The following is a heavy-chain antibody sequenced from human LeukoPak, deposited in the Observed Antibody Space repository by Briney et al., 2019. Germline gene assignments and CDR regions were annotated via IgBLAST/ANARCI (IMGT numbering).Heavy chain of an antibody. CDR1: GFTFSDYI. Sequence: KSGGSLRLSCAASGFTFSDYIMNWVRQAPGKRLEWVSYISSSSNYIYYADSVKGRFTISRDNAKNSLYLQMNSLRAEDTAVYYRARECMDTTMVDAFDIWGQGTMVTVSS. V-gene: IGHV3-21*01. D-gene: IGHD5-18*01. CDR2: ISSSSNYI. J-gene: IGHJ3*02. CDR3: ARECMDTTMVDAFDI.